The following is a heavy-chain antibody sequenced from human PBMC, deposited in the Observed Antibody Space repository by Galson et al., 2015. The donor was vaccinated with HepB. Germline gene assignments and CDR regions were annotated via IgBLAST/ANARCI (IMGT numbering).Heavy chain of an antibody. CDR1: GFTFSSYS. CDR3: ARDYGVNGGAYDY. Sequence: SLRLSCAASGFTFSSYSVNWVRQAPGKGLEWVSSISSSSSYIYYADSVKGRFTISGDNAKNSLYLQMNSLRAEDTAVYYCARDYGVNGGAYDYWGQGTLVTVSS. CDR2: ISSSSSYI. D-gene: IGHD3-10*01. V-gene: IGHV3-21*01. J-gene: IGHJ4*02.